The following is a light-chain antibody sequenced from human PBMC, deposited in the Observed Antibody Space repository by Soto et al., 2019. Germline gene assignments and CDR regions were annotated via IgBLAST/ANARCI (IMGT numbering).Light chain of an antibody. CDR3: QKYYSAPET. Sequence: DIQMTQSPSSLSASVGDRVTITCRASQGISSYLAWYQQKPGKVPKVLIYAASTLHSGVPSRFSGSESGTEFTLTISNVQPEDVATYYCQKYYSAPETFGQGTKVEI. CDR1: QGISSY. J-gene: IGKJ1*01. CDR2: AAS. V-gene: IGKV1-27*01.